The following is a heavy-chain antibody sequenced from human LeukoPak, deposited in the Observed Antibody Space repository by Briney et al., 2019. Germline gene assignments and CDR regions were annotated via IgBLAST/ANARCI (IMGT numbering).Heavy chain of an antibody. CDR3: AKGRFSGSSAVVSDY. Sequence: GGSLRLSCAASGFTFSSYGMHWVRQAPGKGLEWVAVISYDGSNKYYADSVKGRFTISRDNSKNTLYLQMNSLRAEDTAVYYCAKGRFSGSSAVVSDYWGQGTLVTVSS. J-gene: IGHJ4*02. CDR2: ISYDGSNK. D-gene: IGHD6-6*01. V-gene: IGHV3-30*18. CDR1: GFTFSSYG.